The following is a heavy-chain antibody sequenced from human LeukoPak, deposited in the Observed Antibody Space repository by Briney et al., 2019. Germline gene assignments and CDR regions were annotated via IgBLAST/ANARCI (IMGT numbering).Heavy chain of an antibody. J-gene: IGHJ4*02. CDR2: INSDGSST. CDR1: GFTFSSYW. D-gene: IGHD6-19*01. V-gene: IGHV3-74*01. Sequence: GGSLRLSCAASGFTFSSYWMHWVRQAPGKGLVWVSRINSDGSSTSYADSVKGRFTISRDNAKNTLYLQMNSLRAEDTAVYYCAREAAGRGYYFDYWGQGTLVTVSS. CDR3: AREAAGRGYYFDY.